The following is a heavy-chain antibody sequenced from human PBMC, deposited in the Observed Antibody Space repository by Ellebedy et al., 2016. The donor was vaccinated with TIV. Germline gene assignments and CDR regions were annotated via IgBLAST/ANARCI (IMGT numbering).Heavy chain of an antibody. V-gene: IGHV4-59*12. CDR3: TRNGYYCLDY. CDR2: FYNSVNT. CDR1: GGSISSYY. Sequence: MPGGSLRLSCTVSGGSISSYYWSWIRQPPGKGLEWIGYFYNSVNTIYNPSLKSRVSMSVDTSKNQVSLKLRSVTAADTAVYYCTRNGYYCLDYWGQGTLVTVSS. J-gene: IGHJ4*02. D-gene: IGHD3-22*01.